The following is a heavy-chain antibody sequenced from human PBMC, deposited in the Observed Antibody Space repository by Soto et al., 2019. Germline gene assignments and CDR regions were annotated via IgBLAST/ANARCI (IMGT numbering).Heavy chain of an antibody. CDR2: IYYSGST. D-gene: IGHD3-22*01. V-gene: IGHV4-30-4*01. J-gene: IGHJ6*02. CDR3: ARARYYDSSGYLSVFYYYGMDV. Sequence: KPSETLSLTCTVSGGSISSGDYYWSWIRQPPGKGLEWIGYIYYSGSTYYNPSLKSRVTISVDTSKNQFSLKLSSVTAADTAVYYCARARYYDSSGYLSVFYYYGMDVWGQGTTVTVSS. CDR1: GGSISSGDYY.